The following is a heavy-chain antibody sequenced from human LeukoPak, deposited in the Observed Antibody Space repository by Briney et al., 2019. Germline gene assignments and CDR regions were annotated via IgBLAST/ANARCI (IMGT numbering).Heavy chain of an antibody. J-gene: IGHJ4*02. CDR2: IWYDGSNK. V-gene: IGHV3-33*01. Sequence: PGGSLRLSCAASGFTFSSYGMHWVRQAPGKGLEWVAVIWYDGSNKYYADSVKGRFTISRDNSKNTLYLQMNSLRAEDTAVYYCAREEYSGYEIYFDYWGQGTLVTVSS. D-gene: IGHD5-12*01. CDR3: AREEYSGYEIYFDY. CDR1: GFTFSSYG.